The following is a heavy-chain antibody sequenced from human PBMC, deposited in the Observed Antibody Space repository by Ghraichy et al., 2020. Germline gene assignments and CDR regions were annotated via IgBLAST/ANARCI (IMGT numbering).Heavy chain of an antibody. V-gene: IGHV4-34*01. J-gene: IGHJ3*02. D-gene: IGHD2-21*01. CDR3: ARAPDWFDI. CDR1: GGSFSYYY. CDR2: ITHSGST. Sequence: SETLSLTCAVYGGSFSYYYWSWIRQPPGKGLEWIGKITHSGSTNYNPSLKSRVTISVDTSKNQFSLKLSSVTAADTAVYYCARAPDWFDIWGQGTMVTVSS.